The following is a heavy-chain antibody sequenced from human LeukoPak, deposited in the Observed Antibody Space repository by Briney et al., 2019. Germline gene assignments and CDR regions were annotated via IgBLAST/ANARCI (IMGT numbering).Heavy chain of an antibody. V-gene: IGHV3-30*18. CDR3: AKEYDSSAPGAFDI. J-gene: IGHJ3*02. CDR2: MSYDGSNK. Sequence: GRSLRLSCAASGFTFSSYGMHWVRQAPGKGLEWVAVMSYDGSNKYYADSVKGRFTISRDNSKNTLYLQMNSLRAEDTAVYYCAKEYDSSAPGAFDIWGQGTMVTVSS. CDR1: GFTFSSYG. D-gene: IGHD3-22*01.